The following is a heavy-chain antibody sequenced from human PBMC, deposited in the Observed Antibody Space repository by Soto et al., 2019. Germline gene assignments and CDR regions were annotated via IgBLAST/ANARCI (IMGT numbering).Heavy chain of an antibody. D-gene: IGHD2-8*01. V-gene: IGHV1-2*04. CDR2: INPNSGGT. J-gene: IGHJ4*02. CDR3: AVLPQYCTNGVCQYPSDY. CDR1: GYTFTGYY. Sequence: ASVKVSCKASGYTFTGYYMHWVRQAPGQGLEWMGWINPNSGGTNYAQKFQGWVTMTRDTSISTAYMELSRLRSDDTAVYYCAVLPQYCTNGVCQYPSDYWGQGTLVTVSS.